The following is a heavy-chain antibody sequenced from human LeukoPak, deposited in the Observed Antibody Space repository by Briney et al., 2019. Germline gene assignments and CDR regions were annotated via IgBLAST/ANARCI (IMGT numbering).Heavy chain of an antibody. D-gene: IGHD6-19*01. CDR2: IYYSGST. CDR3: ARWAGYFDY. CDR1: GGSISSYY. Sequence: SETLSLTCTVSGGSISSYYWSWIRQPPGKGLEWIGYIYYSGSTNYNPSLKSRVTISVDTSKNQFSLKLSSVTAADTAVYYCARWAGYFDYWGQGTLVTVSS. J-gene: IGHJ4*02. V-gene: IGHV4-59*01.